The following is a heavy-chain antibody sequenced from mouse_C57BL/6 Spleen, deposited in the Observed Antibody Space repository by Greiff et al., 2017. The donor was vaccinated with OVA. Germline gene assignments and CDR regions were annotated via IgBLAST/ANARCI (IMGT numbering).Heavy chain of an antibody. CDR2: IDPNCGGT. D-gene: IGHD2-5*01. CDR3: ARVDYSNYYWCFDV. Sequence: VPLQQPGAELVKPGASVKLSCKASGYTFTSYWMHWVKQRPGRGLEWIGRIDPNCGGTKYNEKFKSKATLTVDKPSSTAYMQLSSLTSEDSAVSYCARVDYSNYYWCFDVWGTGTTVTVSS. J-gene: IGHJ1*03. CDR1: GYTFTSYW. V-gene: IGHV1-72*01.